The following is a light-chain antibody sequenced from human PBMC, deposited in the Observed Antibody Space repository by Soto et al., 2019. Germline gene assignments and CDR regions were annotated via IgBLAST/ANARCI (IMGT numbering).Light chain of an antibody. CDR2: DTA. V-gene: IGKV3-15*01. CDR3: QQYSKWPT. Sequence: EIVMTQSPATQSVSPGERATLSCRASESVSGNLAWYQQKPGQAPRLLIYDTASRATVIPARFSGSGSGTEFTLTISSLQSEDFAVYYCQQYSKWPTFGQGTRLEIK. CDR1: ESVSGN. J-gene: IGKJ5*01.